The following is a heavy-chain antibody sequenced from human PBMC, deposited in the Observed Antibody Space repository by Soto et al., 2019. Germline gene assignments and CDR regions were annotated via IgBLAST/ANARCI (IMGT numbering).Heavy chain of an antibody. V-gene: IGHV4-31*03. Sequence: SETLSLTCTVSGGSISSGGYYWSWIRQHPGKGLEWIGYIYYSGSTYYNPSLKSRVTISVDTSKNQFSLKLSSVTAADTAVYYCARAPIGSGPLGPLLYYMDVWGKGTTVTVSS. CDR1: GGSISSGGYY. CDR2: IYYSGST. J-gene: IGHJ6*03. CDR3: ARAPIGSGPLGPLLYYMDV. D-gene: IGHD1-26*01.